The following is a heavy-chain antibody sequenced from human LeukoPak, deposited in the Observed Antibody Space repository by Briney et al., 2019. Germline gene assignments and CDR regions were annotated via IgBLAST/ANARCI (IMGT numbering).Heavy chain of an antibody. CDR1: GYTFTSYY. Sequence: EASVKVSCKASGYTFTSYYMHWVRQAPGQGLEWMGRIIPILGIANYAQKFQGRVTITADKSTSTAYMELSSLRSEDTAVYYCAREVVGATQAYYFDYWGQGTLVTVSS. CDR2: IIPILGIA. J-gene: IGHJ4*02. CDR3: AREVVGATQAYYFDY. D-gene: IGHD1-26*01. V-gene: IGHV1-69*04.